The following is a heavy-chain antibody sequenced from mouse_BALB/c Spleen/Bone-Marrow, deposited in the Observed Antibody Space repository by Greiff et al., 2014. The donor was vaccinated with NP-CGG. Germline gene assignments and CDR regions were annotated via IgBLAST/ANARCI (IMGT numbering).Heavy chain of an antibody. CDR1: GFTFTDYF. CDR3: ARDYSGYFDF. V-gene: IGHV7-3*02. D-gene: IGHD5-1*01. Sequence: DVQLVESGGGLVQPGGSLRLCCTTSGFTFTDYFMTWVRQPPGKALEWLGFIRNKANGYTTEYNPSVKGRFTISRDTSQGILYLQMNTLRAEDSAIYFCARDYSGYFDFWGQGTTLTVSS. CDR2: IRNKANGYTT. J-gene: IGHJ2*01.